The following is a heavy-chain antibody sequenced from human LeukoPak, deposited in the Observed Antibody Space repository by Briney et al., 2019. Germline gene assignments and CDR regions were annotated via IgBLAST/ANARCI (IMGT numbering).Heavy chain of an antibody. CDR3: VRERGVPAANNWFDP. CDR2: ISSSGSTI. CDR1: GFTFSDYY. J-gene: IGHJ5*02. D-gene: IGHD2-2*01. V-gene: IGHV3-11*01. Sequence: GGSLRLSCAASGFTFSDYYMSWIRQAPGKGLEWVSYISSSGSTIYYADSVKGRFTVSRDNAKNSLYLQMNSLRAEDTAVYYCVRERGVPAANNWFDPWGQGTLVTVSS.